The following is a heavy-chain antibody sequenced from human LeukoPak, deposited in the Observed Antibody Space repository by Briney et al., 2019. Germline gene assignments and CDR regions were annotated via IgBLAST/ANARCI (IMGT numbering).Heavy chain of an antibody. CDR1: GYSFTSYW. V-gene: IGHV5-51*01. Sequence: GESLKISCKGSGYSFTSYWIGWVRQMPGKGLEWMGIIYPGDSDTRYSPSFQGQVTISADKSISTAYLQWGSLKASDTAMYYCARGGYYDILTGYLNWFDPWGQGTLVTVSS. D-gene: IGHD3-9*01. J-gene: IGHJ5*02. CDR3: ARGGYYDILTGYLNWFDP. CDR2: IYPGDSDT.